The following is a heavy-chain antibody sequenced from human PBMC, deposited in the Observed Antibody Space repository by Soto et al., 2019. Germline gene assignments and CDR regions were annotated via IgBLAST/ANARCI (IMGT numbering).Heavy chain of an antibody. CDR1: GYNFTQYT. D-gene: IGHD2-2*01. Sequence: QVHLVQSGAEVKKPGASVKVSCKASGYNFTQYTIHWVRQAPEQRLEWMGWITAGDGKTQYSKKFQTRVTIRSDVSATTVYMDLNSLRSEDTAVYYCARDLYSSSFFWFDAWGRGTLVIVSS. CDR2: ITAGDGKT. CDR3: ARDLYSSSFFWFDA. V-gene: IGHV1-3*01. J-gene: IGHJ5*02.